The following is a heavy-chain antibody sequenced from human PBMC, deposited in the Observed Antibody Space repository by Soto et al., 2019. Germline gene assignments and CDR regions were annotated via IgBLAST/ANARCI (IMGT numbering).Heavy chain of an antibody. V-gene: IGHV3-30*02. CDR3: AKDKLAVAVAAPFDY. CDR1: GFTFSSFR. J-gene: IGHJ4*02. CDR2: IWIDENKK. D-gene: IGHD6-19*01. Sequence: GGSLRLSCATSGFTFSSFRMHWVRQAPGKGLEWVAVIWIDENKKYYAESVKGRFTISRDNSKSTLYLQMNSLRAEDTAVYNCAKDKLAVAVAAPFDYWGQGTLVTVSS.